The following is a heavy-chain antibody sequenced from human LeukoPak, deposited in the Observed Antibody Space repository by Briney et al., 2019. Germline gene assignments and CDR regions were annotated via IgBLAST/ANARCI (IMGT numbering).Heavy chain of an antibody. J-gene: IGHJ4*02. D-gene: IGHD3-22*01. Sequence: GGSLRLSCSASGFTVSSNYMSWVRQAPGKGLDWVSVIYGGGSTYYADSVKGRFSISRDTSKNAVYLQMNSLRAEDTAVYYCARAQFYHDSSTYGPDYWGQGTLVTVSS. CDR3: ARAQFYHDSSTYGPDY. CDR2: IYGGGST. V-gene: IGHV3-53*01. CDR1: GFTVSSNY.